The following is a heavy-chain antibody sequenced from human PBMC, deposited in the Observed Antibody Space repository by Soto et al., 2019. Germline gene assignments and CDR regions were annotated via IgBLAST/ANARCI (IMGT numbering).Heavy chain of an antibody. CDR3: AKDPVGSLKLGRYGMDV. CDR1: GFTFSSYG. Sequence: QVQLVESGGGVVQPGRSLRLSCAASGFTFSSYGMHWVRQAPGKGLEWVAVISYDGSNKYYADSVKGRFTISRDNSKNTLYLQMNSLRAEDTAVYYCAKDPVGSLKLGRYGMDVWGQGTTVTVSS. V-gene: IGHV3-30*18. D-gene: IGHD1-1*01. J-gene: IGHJ6*02. CDR2: ISYDGSNK.